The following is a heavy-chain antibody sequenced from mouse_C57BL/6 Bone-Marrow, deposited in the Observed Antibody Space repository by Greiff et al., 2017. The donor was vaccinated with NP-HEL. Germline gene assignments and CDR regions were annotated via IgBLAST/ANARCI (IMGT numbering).Heavy chain of an antibody. V-gene: IGHV1-55*01. D-gene: IGHD2-12*01. CDR1: GYTFTSYW. J-gene: IGHJ3*01. CDR2: IYPGSGST. Sequence: QVQLQQPGAELVKPGASVKMSCKASGYTFTSYWITWVKQRPGQGLEWIGDIYPGSGSTNYNEKFKSKATLTVDTSSSTAYMQLSSLTSEDSAVYYCACTIVTRAWFAYWGQGTLVTVSA. CDR3: ACTIVTRAWFAY.